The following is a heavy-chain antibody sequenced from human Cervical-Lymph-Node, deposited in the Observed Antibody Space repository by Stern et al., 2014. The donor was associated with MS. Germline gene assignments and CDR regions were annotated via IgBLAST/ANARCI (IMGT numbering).Heavy chain of an antibody. CDR1: GFTVRRDY. J-gene: IGHJ4*02. V-gene: IGHV3-53*01. Sequence: EVQLVESGGGVIQPGGSLRLSCTASGFTVRRDYMTWVRQAPGQGLEWVSLITKCGTNFYTSSVKGRFTISRDDSKNTVYLHMTSLRAEDTAMYYCARDTSSPERSDWWGQGTLVTVSS. D-gene: IGHD1-1*01. CDR3: ARDTSSPERSDW. CDR2: ITKCGTN.